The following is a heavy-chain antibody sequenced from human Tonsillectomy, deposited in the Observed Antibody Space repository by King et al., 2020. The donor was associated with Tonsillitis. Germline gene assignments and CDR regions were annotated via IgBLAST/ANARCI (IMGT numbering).Heavy chain of an antibody. CDR1: GGSISTYS. J-gene: IGHJ6*03. CDR2: FYYGGSI. V-gene: IGHV4-59*08. CDR3: ARHRAAAGTAYGYYYYYMDV. D-gene: IGHD6-13*01. Sequence: VQLQESGPGLVKPSETLSLTCTVSGGSISTYSWSWIRQPPGKGLEWIGYFYYGGSINYNPSLKSRVTISVDTSKNQFSLKLSSVTAADTAVYYYARHRAAAGTAYGYYYYYMDVWGKGTTVTVSS.